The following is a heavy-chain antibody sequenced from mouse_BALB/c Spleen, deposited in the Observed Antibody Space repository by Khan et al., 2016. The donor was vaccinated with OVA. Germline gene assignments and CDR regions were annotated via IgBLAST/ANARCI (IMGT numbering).Heavy chain of an antibody. V-gene: IGHV3-2*02. CDR2: ISSTGST. CDR1: GYSITSDFA. J-gene: IGHJ4*01. Sequence: EVKLVESGPGLVRPSQSLSLTCTVTGYSITSDFAWNWIRQFPGNKLEWMGYISSTGSTSYSPSLRSRISITRDTSKNQFFLHLNSLTAEDTATYYCVRSLYYSDSYAMDYWGQGTSVTVSS. D-gene: IGHD2-13*01. CDR3: VRSLYYSDSYAMDY.